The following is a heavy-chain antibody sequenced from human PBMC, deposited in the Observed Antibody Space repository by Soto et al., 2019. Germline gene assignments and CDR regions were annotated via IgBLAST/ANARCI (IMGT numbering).Heavy chain of an antibody. CDR3: ATRGGGATYFDY. D-gene: IGHD1-26*01. J-gene: IGHJ4*02. V-gene: IGHV4-4*02. CDR1: GGSISSSNW. Sequence: SETLSLTCAVSGGSISSSNWWSWVRQPPGKGLEWIGEIYHSGSTNYNPSLKSRVTISVDTSKNQFSLKLSSVTAADTAVYYCATRGGGATYFDYWGQGTLVTVSS. CDR2: IYHSGST.